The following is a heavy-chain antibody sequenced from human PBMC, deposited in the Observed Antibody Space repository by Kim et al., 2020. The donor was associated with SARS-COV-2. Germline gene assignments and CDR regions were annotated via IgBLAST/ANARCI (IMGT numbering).Heavy chain of an antibody. D-gene: IGHD2-21*01. CDR1: GYTFTSHG. J-gene: IGHJ3*01. V-gene: IGHV7-4-1*02. CDR2: IETNTGNP. Sequence: ASVKVSCKASGYTFTSHGMIWVRQATGQGLEWMGWIETNTGNPTYAQGFAGRFVFSLDTSVSTAYLQINNLKAEDTAVYYCAIPSHSGTECYFTLGFLGQ. CDR3: AIPSHSGTECYFTLGF.